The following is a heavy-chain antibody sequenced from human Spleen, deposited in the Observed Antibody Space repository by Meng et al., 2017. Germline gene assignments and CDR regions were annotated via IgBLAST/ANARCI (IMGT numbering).Heavy chain of an antibody. D-gene: IGHD3-22*01. CDR3: ARDLNYYDSSGATNH. Sequence: GESLKISCAASGFTVSSNYMSWVRQAPGKGLEWVSVIHSGGSTYYADAVKGRFTISRDNSKNTLYLQMNSLRAEDTALYYCARDLNYYDSSGATNHWGQGTLVTVSS. J-gene: IGHJ4*02. CDR1: GFTVSSNY. CDR2: IHSGGST. V-gene: IGHV3-66*02.